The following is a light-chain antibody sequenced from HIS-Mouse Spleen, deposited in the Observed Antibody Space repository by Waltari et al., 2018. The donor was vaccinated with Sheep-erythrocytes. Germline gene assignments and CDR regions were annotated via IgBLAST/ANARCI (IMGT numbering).Light chain of an antibody. J-gene: IGLJ3*02. CDR3: YSTDSSGNHSNWV. CDR2: EDS. Sequence: SYELTQPPSVSVSPGQTARITCSGDALPKKYAYWYQQKSGQAPVPVNYEDSKRPSGIPGRFSGSSSGTMATLTISGAQVEDEADYYCYSTDSSGNHSNWVFGGGTKLTVL. CDR1: ALPKKY. V-gene: IGLV3-10*01.